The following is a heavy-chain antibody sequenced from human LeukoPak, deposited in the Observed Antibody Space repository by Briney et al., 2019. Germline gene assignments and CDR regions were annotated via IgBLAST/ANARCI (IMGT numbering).Heavy chain of an antibody. CDR3: ARVIGSYGDSAY. V-gene: IGHV3-48*02. CDR2: ITISSDST. J-gene: IGHJ4*02. CDR1: VFSFSKVS. Sequence: VGSLRLSCAASVFSFSKVSINGVREAPGKRLECVSDITISSDSTYYDDSVKGRFTISRDTAKHSLYMHMDSLRDEDTAVYYCARVIGSYGDSAYCGQGTLVTVSS. D-gene: IGHD4-17*01.